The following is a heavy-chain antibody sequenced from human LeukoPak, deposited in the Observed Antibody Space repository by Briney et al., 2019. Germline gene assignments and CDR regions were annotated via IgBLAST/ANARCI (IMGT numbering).Heavy chain of an antibody. CDR1: EFIFSSFG. V-gene: IGHV3-23*01. J-gene: IGHJ4*02. CDR2: IGGGGSRT. Sequence: GGSLRLSCAAPEFIFSSFGMSWVRQAPGKGLEWVSFIGGGGSRTYYSDSVKGRFTNSRDDSKNTLYLQMNSLRAEDTAIYYCAKGILGNHVDCFDSWGKGTLVTVSS. D-gene: IGHD1-14*01. CDR3: AKGILGNHVDCFDS.